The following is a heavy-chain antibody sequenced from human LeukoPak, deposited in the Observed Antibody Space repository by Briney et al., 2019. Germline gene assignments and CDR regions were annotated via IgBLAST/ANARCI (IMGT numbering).Heavy chain of an antibody. CDR2: INHGGST. Sequence: SETLSLTCAVYGGSFGGYYWSWIRQPSGKGLEWIGEINHGGSTNYNPSLKSRVTISVDTSKNQFSLKLTSVTAADTAVYYCARGMAVAGRGNWFDPWGQGTLVTVSS. CDR1: GGSFGGYY. D-gene: IGHD6-19*01. V-gene: IGHV4-34*01. J-gene: IGHJ5*02. CDR3: ARGMAVAGRGNWFDP.